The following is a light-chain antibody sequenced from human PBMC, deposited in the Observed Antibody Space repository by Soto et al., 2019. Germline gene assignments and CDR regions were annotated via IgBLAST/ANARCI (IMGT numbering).Light chain of an antibody. CDR2: DTS. J-gene: IGKJ1*01. CDR1: QSVSSSY. CDR3: QHYDSARWT. V-gene: IGKV3-20*01. Sequence: EIVLTQSPGTLSLSPGERATLSCRASQSVSSSYLVWYQQKPGQAPRLLIYDTSSRATGIPDRFSGSGSGTDFSLTISRLEPEDFAVYYCQHYDSARWTFGLGTKVDNK.